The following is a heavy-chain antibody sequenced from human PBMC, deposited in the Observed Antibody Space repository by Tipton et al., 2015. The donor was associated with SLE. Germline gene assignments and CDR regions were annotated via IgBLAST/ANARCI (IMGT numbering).Heavy chain of an antibody. J-gene: IGHJ4*02. D-gene: IGHD5-12*01. CDR3: AREPRSGYHDY. CDR2: IYYSGST. V-gene: IGHV4-31*03. Sequence: TLSLTCTVSGGSISSGGYYWSWIRQHPGKGLEWIGYIYYSGSTYYNPSLKSRVTISVDTSKNQFSLKLSSVTAADTAVYYCAREPRSGYHDYWGQGTLVIVSS. CDR1: GGSISSGGYY.